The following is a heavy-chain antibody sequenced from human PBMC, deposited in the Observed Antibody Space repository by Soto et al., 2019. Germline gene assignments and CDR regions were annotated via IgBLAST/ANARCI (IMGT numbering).Heavy chain of an antibody. CDR2: INRDGSRT. Sequence: EVQLVESGGNVLQPGGSLRLSCAASGFISSSYWMHWVRQAPGKGLVWVSRINRDGSRTYYADSVKGRFAVSSDNAKNTVLLQMNRLRADDTAVYYCARGVNGYYYVDYWGQGTRVTVSS. J-gene: IGHJ4*02. D-gene: IGHD2-8*01. CDR1: GFISSSYW. CDR3: ARGVNGYYYVDY. V-gene: IGHV3-74*01.